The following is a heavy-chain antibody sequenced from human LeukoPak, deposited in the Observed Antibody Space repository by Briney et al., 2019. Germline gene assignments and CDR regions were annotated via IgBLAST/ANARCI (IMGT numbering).Heavy chain of an antibody. J-gene: IGHJ6*03. CDR1: GGSISSYY. Sequence: SETLSLTCTVSGGSISSYYWSWIRQPAGKGLEWIGRIYTSGSTNYNPSLKSRVTMSVDTSKNQFSLKLSSVTAADTAVYYCARELIGGDYYYMDVWGKGTTVTVSS. CDR2: IYTSGST. D-gene: IGHD2-8*01. CDR3: ARELIGGDYYYMDV. V-gene: IGHV4-4*07.